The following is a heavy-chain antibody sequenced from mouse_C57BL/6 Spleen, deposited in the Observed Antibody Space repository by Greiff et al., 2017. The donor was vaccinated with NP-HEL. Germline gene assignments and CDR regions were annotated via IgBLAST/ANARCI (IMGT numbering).Heavy chain of an antibody. V-gene: IGHV1-64*01. D-gene: IGHD2-3*01. Sequence: VQLQQPGAELVKPGASVKLSCKASGYTFTSYWMHWVKQRPGQGLEWIGMIHPNSGSTNYNEKFKSKATLTVDKSSSTAYMQLSSLTSEDSAVYYCAVYDGYYVGYAMDYWGQGTSVTVSS. CDR1: GYTFTSYW. CDR2: IHPNSGST. J-gene: IGHJ4*01. CDR3: AVYDGYYVGYAMDY.